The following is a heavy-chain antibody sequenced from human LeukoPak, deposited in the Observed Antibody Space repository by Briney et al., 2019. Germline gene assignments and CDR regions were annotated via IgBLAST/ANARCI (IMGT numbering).Heavy chain of an antibody. V-gene: IGHV1-69*04. CDR3: ARTHDYGDYYFDY. J-gene: IGHJ4*02. CDR2: IIPILGIT. Sequence: SVKVSCKASGGTFSNYAISWVRQAPRQGLEWMGRIIPILGITNYAQKFQGRVTITADKSTSTAYMELNSLRSEDAAIYYCARTHDYGDYYFDYWGQGSLVTVSS. CDR1: GGTFSNYA. D-gene: IGHD4-17*01.